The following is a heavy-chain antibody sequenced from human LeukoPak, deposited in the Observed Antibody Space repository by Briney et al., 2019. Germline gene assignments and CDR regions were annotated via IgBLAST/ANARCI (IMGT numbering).Heavy chain of an antibody. J-gene: IGHJ4*02. CDR2: INHSGST. CDR3: ARSMVRGVIPRY. Sequence: SETLSLTCAVYGGSFSGYYWSWIRQPPGKGLEWIGEINHSGSTNYNPSLKSRVTISVDTSKNQFSLKLSSVTAADTAVYYCARSMVRGVIPRYWGQGTLVTVSP. CDR1: GGSFSGYY. V-gene: IGHV4-34*01. D-gene: IGHD3-10*01.